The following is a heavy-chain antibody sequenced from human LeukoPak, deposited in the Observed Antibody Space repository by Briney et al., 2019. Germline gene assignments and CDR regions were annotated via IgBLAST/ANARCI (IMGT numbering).Heavy chain of an antibody. CDR3: ARPVHYYDGSADYDDNY. CDR2: LDYTWTT. CDR1: GASIGGASSY. D-gene: IGHD3-22*01. V-gene: IGHV4-39*01. J-gene: IGHJ4*02. Sequence: SETLSLTCTVSGASIGGASSYWAWIRQPPGKGLEWIGSLDYTWTTTYNSSLKSRVTISVDTAKNQISLKLSSVTAADTAVYYCARPVHYYDGSADYDDNYWGKGTLVTVSS.